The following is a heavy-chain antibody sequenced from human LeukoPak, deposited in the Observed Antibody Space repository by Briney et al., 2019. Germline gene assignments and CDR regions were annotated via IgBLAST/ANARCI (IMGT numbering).Heavy chain of an antibody. V-gene: IGHV4-34*01. Sequence: PSETLSLTCAVYGGSFSGYYWSWIRQPPGKGLEWIGEINHSGSTNYNPSLKSRVTISVDTSKNQFSLKLSSVTAADTAVYYSATLRLSGYSYGTFDYWGQGTLVTVSS. CDR3: ATLRLSGYSYGTFDY. CDR2: INHSGST. CDR1: GGSFSGYY. J-gene: IGHJ4*02. D-gene: IGHD5-18*01.